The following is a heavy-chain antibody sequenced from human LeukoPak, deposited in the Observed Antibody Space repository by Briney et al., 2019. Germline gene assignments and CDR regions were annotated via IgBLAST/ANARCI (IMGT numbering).Heavy chain of an antibody. J-gene: IGHJ6*02. V-gene: IGHV3-66*02. Sequence: GGSLRLSCAASGFTVSSNYMSWVRQAPGKGLEWVSVIYSGGSIYYADSVKGRFTISRDNSKNTLYLQMNSLRAEDTAVYYCARGSGITMVRGVTADYYYGMDVWGQGTTVTVSS. CDR3: ARGSGITMVRGVTADYYYGMDV. CDR2: IYSGGSI. CDR1: GFTVSSNY. D-gene: IGHD3-10*01.